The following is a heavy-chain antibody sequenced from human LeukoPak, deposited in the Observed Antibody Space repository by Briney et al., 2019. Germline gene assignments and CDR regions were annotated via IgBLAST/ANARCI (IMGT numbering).Heavy chain of an antibody. D-gene: IGHD3-22*01. CDR3: TRGRNAGYYYHDAFDI. J-gene: IGHJ3*02. Sequence: GGSLRLSYAASGFTFSSYWMSWVRQAPGKGLEWVANIKQDGSEKYYVDSVKGRFTISRDNAKNLLYLQMNRPRAEDTAVYYCTRGRNAGYYYHDAFDIWGQGTMVTVSS. CDR2: IKQDGSEK. V-gene: IGHV3-7*01. CDR1: GFTFSSYW.